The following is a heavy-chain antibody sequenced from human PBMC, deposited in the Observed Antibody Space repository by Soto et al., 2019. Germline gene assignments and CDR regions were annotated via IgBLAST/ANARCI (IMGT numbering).Heavy chain of an antibody. CDR2: IYYSGST. CDR3: VRGGYYYVTSTCSH. CDR1: GGSISSYY. D-gene: IGHD3-10*02. J-gene: IGHJ4*02. Sequence: SETLSLTCTVSGGSISSYYWSWIRQPPGKGLEWIGYIYYSGSTNYNPSLKSRVTMSVDTSKNQFSLKLSSVTAADTAVYYCVRGGYYYVTSTCSHRAQRTPVTGSS. V-gene: IGHV4-59*01.